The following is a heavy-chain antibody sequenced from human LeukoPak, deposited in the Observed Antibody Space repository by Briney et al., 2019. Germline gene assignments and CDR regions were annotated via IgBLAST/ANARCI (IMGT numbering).Heavy chain of an antibody. Sequence: GGSLKLSCAASGFTFSSYSMNWVRQAPGKGLEWVSSISSSSSYIYYADSVKGRFTISRDNAKNSLYLQMNSLRAEDTAVYYCARDSLVRYFDWFKPAYYYYYGMDVWGQGTTVTVSS. J-gene: IGHJ6*02. V-gene: IGHV3-21*01. CDR2: ISSSSSYI. CDR3: ARDSLVRYFDWFKPAYYYYYGMDV. D-gene: IGHD3-9*01. CDR1: GFTFSSYS.